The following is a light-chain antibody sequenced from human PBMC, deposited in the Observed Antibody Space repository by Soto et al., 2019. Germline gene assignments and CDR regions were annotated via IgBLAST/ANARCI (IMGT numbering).Light chain of an antibody. V-gene: IGKV3-15*01. CDR2: GAS. J-gene: IGKJ1*01. Sequence: EIVMTQSPATLSVSPGERATLSCRASQSVSSNLAWYQQKPGQAPRLLIYGASTRAAGVPARFSGSGSGTEFTLTISSLQSEDFAVYYCQQYNKWPGTFGQGTKVEI. CDR3: QQYNKWPGT. CDR1: QSVSSN.